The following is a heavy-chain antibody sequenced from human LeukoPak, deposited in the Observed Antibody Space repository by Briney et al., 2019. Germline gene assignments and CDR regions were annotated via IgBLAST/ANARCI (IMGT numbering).Heavy chain of an antibody. CDR2: ISGSGDST. J-gene: IGHJ4*02. D-gene: IGHD1-20*01. CDR3: ARGYNSFDS. V-gene: IGHV3-23*01. Sequence: GGSLRLSCAASGFTFSSYGMSWVRQAPGKGLEWVSAISGSGDSTYYADSVKGRFTISRDNSKNTLFLQMNSLRTDDTAVYYCARGYNSFDSWGQGTLVTVSS. CDR1: GFTFSSYG.